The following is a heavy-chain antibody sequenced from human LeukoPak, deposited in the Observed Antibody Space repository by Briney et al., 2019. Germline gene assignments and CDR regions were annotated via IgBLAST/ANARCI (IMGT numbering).Heavy chain of an antibody. CDR3: ARGTPSSSGWLYYGMDV. J-gene: IGHJ6*02. CDR2: IKQDGSEK. CDR1: GFTFSSYW. D-gene: IGHD6-19*01. Sequence: GGSLRLSCAASGFTFSSYWMSWVRQAPGKGLEWVANIKQDGSEKYYVDSVKGRFTISRDNAKNSLYLQMNSLRAEDTAVYYCARGTPSSSGWLYYGMDVWGQGTTVTVSS. V-gene: IGHV3-7*01.